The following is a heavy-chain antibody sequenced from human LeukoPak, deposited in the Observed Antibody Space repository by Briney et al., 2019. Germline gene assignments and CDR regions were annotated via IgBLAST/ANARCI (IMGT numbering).Heavy chain of an antibody. CDR2: ISAYNGYT. V-gene: IGHV1-18*01. CDR1: GYIFTSYG. J-gene: IGHJ6*02. CDR3: ARSGVGTPTEKYYYYYYGMDV. Sequence: GASVKVSCKASGYIFTSYGISWVRQAPGQGLEWMGWISAYNGYTNYAQKLQGRVTMITDTSTSTAYMELRSLRSDDTAVYYCARSGVGTPTEKYYYYYYGMDVWGQGTTVTVSS. D-gene: IGHD3-3*01.